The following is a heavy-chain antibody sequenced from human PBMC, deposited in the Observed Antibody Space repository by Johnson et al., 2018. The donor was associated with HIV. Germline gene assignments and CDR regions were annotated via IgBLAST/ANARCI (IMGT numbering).Heavy chain of an antibody. Sequence: VQLVESGGGLVQPGGSLRLSCAASGFTFDDYGMSWVRQAPGKGLEWVAVISYDGSNKYYADSVKGRFTISRDNSKNTLHLQMNSLRAEDTAVYYCANYAGLGAFDIWGQGTMVTVSS. V-gene: IGHV3-30*18. CDR2: ISYDGSNK. CDR3: ANYAGLGAFDI. J-gene: IGHJ3*02. D-gene: IGHD4-17*01. CDR1: GFTFDDYG.